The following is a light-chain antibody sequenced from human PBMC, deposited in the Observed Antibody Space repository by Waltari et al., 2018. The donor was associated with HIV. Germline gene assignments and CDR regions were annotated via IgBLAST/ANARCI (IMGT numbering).Light chain of an antibody. CDR2: EDS. Sequence: SYELTQPPSLSVSPGQTARITCSGDALPTKYAYWYQQKSGQAPVLVIYEDSKRPSGNPERFSGSSSGTMATLTISGAQVEDEADYYCYSTDSSGNHRVFGGGTKLTVL. V-gene: IGLV3-10*01. J-gene: IGLJ2*01. CDR1: ALPTKY. CDR3: YSTDSSGNHRV.